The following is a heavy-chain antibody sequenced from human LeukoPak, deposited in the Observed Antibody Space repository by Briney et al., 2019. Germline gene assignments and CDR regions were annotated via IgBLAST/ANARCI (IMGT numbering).Heavy chain of an antibody. CDR3: AKDQGIQLWLRYTFDI. CDR1: VFTLSSHG. CDR2: ISYDGSNK. Sequence: PGGSLRLSCAASVFTLSSHGMHRVRQAPGKGLEWVAVISYDGSNKYYADSVKGRFTISRDNSKNTLYLQMNSLRAEDTAVYYCAKDQGIQLWLRYTFDIWGQGTMVTVSS. V-gene: IGHV3-30*18. J-gene: IGHJ3*02. D-gene: IGHD5-18*01.